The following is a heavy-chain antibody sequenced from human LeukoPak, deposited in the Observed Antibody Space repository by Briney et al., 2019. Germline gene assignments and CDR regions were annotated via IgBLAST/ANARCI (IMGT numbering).Heavy chain of an antibody. Sequence: PSETLSLTCTVSGASISSSSKYWGWIRQPPGKGLEWIGSFYYSGSTYYNPSLKSRVTISVDTSKNRFSLQLISVTAADTAVYYCATSDPAFDIWGQGTLVTVSS. CDR3: ATSDPAFDI. CDR2: FYYSGST. D-gene: IGHD1-26*01. CDR1: GASISSSSKY. J-gene: IGHJ3*02. V-gene: IGHV4-39*01.